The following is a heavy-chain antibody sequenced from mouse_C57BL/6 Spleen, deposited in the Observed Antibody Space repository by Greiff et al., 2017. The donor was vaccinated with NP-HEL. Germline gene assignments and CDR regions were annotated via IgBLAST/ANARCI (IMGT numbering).Heavy chain of an antibody. J-gene: IGHJ3*01. CDR2: IDPENGDT. D-gene: IGHD2-2*01. CDR3: TRDLLWLRRGDWFAY. Sequence: EVQLQQSGAELVRPGASVKLSCTASGFNIKDDYMHWVKQRPEQGLEWIGWIDPENGDTEYASKFQGKATITADTSSNTAYLQLSSRTSEDTAVYYCTRDLLWLRRGDWFAYWGQGTLVTVSA. V-gene: IGHV14-4*01. CDR1: GFNIKDDY.